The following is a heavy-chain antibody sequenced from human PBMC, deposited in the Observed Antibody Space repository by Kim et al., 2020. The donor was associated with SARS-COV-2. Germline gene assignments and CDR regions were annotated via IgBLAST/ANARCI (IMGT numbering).Heavy chain of an antibody. V-gene: IGHV3-48*03. CDR3: ATPASTDGWYFDY. J-gene: IGHJ4*02. CDR1: GFRFSNYE. CDR2: IRCDSRSI. Sequence: GGSLRLSCAASGFRFSNYEMNWVRQTPGKGLEWIAYIRCDSRSIYYADSVRGRFTISRDNAKNSLYLQMNSLRAEDTAVYYCATPASTDGWYFDYWGRGTLVTVSS. D-gene: IGHD6-19*01.